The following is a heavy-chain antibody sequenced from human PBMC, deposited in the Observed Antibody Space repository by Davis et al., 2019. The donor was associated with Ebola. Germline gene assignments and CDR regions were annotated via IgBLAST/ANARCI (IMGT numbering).Heavy chain of an antibody. J-gene: IGHJ4*02. V-gene: IGHV4-34*01. CDR1: GFNFGNYD. CDR2: INHSGST. D-gene: IGHD3-22*01. Sequence: GSLRLSCTASGFNFGNYDMSWIRQPPGKGLEWIGEINHSGSTKYNPSLKSRVTISVDTSKNQFSLKLRSVTAADTAVYYCARGLTYYYDSSGYYWGQGTLVTVSS. CDR3: ARGLTYYYDSSGYY.